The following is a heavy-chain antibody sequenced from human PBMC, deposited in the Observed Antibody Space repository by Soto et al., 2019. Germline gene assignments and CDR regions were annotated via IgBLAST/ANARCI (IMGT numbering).Heavy chain of an antibody. CDR1: GFTFSSYA. V-gene: IGHV3-23*01. J-gene: IGHJ6*03. CDR3: ANTAMVTYYMDV. Sequence: GGSLRLSCAASGFTFSSYAMSWVRQAPGKGLEWVSAISGSGGGTYYADSVKGRFTISRDNSKNTLYLQMNSLRAEDTAVYYCANTAMVTYYMDVWGKGTTVTVSS. CDR2: ISGSGGGT. D-gene: IGHD5-18*01.